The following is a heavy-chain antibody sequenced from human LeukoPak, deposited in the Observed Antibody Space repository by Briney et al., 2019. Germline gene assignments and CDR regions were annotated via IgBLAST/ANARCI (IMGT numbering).Heavy chain of an antibody. D-gene: IGHD3-9*01. V-gene: IGHV3-23*01. J-gene: IGHJ4*02. CDR1: GFTFSSYA. CDR2: IGASGGST. Sequence: PGGSLRLSCTASGFTFSSYAMSWVRQAPGQGLEWVSVIGASGGSTYYADSVKGRFTISRDNSRNTLHLQMNSLRAEDTAVYYCAKQDFDVLTSINQWGQGTLVTVSS. CDR3: AKQDFDVLTSINQ.